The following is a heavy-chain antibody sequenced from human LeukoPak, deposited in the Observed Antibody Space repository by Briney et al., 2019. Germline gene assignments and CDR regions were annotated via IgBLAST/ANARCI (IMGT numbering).Heavy chain of an antibody. CDR3: ARGYSLIGYCSSTSCHRTWFDP. CDR1: GYTFTSYY. CDR2: INPSGGST. D-gene: IGHD2-2*01. V-gene: IGHV1-46*01. J-gene: IGHJ5*02. Sequence: ASVKVSCKASGYTFTSYYMHWVRQAPGQGLEWMGIINPSGGSTSYAQKFQGRVTMTRDMSTSTVYMELSSLRSEDTAVYYCARGYSLIGYCSSTSCHRTWFDPWGQGTLVTVSS.